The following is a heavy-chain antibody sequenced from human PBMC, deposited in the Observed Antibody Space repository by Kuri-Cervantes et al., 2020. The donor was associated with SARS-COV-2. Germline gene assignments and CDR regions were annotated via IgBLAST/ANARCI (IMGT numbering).Heavy chain of an antibody. CDR1: GFTFSSYW. Sequence: GESLKISCAASGFTFSSYWMSWVRQAPGKGLEWVANIKQDGSEKYYVDSVKGRFTISRDNAKNSLYLQMNSLRAEDTAVYYCARGYGGNVFDYWGQGTLVTVSS. V-gene: IGHV3-7*04. CDR2: IKQDGSEK. J-gene: IGHJ4*02. D-gene: IGHD4-23*01. CDR3: ARGYGGNVFDY.